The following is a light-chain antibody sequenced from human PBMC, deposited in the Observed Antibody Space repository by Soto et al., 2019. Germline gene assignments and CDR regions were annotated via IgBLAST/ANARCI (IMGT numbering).Light chain of an antibody. CDR3: SSWTSSSSYV. Sequence: QSVLTQPDSVSGSPGQSITISCTGTSSDVGSYNLVSWYQQHPGKAPKLMIYEGSKRPSGVSNRFSGSKSGNTASLTISGLQAEDEADYYCSSWTSSSSYVFGSGTKVTVL. V-gene: IGLV2-14*02. CDR1: SSDVGSYNL. CDR2: EGS. J-gene: IGLJ1*01.